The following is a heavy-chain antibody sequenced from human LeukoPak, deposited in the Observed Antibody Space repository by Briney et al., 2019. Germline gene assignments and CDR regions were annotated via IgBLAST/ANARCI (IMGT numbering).Heavy chain of an antibody. CDR2: VNPNSANT. Sequence: GASVKVSCKASGYAFTSYDINWVRQATGQGLEWMGWVNPNSANTDYAQKFQGRVAMTRDTSTSTVYMELSSLRSEDTAVYYCARGAWTSSFDYWGQATLVTVSS. V-gene: IGHV1-8*01. J-gene: IGHJ4*02. CDR1: GYAFTSYD. D-gene: IGHD6-6*01. CDR3: ARGAWTSSFDY.